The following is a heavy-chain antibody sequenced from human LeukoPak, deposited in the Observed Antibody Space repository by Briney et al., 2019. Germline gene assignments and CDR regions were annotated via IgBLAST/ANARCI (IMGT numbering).Heavy chain of an antibody. V-gene: IGHV3-23*01. CDR2: ISGSGGST. CDR1: GFTFSSYA. CDR3: AKAEDIVVVPAALDY. D-gene: IGHD2-2*01. J-gene: IGHJ4*02. Sequence: EGSLRLSCAASGFTFSSYAMSWVRQAPGKGLEWVSAISGSGGSTYYADSVKGRFTISRDHSKNTLYLQMNSLRAEDTAVYYCAKAEDIVVVPAALDYWGQGTLVTVSS.